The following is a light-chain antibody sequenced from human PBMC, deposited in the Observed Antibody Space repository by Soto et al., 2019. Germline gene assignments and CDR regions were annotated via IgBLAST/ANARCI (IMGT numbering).Light chain of an antibody. CDR2: DAS. CDR1: QSVSTN. Sequence: EIVMTQFPATLSESPGERVTLSCRASQSVSTNVAWYQQKPGEAPRLLIFDASNRATGIPARFSGGGSGTDFTLTIDNLEPEDFAIYYCQQRSNWPPITFGQGTRLEIK. CDR3: QQRSNWPPIT. J-gene: IGKJ5*01. V-gene: IGKV3-11*01.